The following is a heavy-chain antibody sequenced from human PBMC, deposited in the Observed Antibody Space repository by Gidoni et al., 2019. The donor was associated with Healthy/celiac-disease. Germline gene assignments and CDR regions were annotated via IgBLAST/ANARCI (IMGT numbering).Heavy chain of an antibody. J-gene: IGHJ6*03. CDR1: GFTFGDYA. Sequence: EVQLVESGGGLVKPGRSLRLSCTASGFTFGDYAMGWFRQAPGKGLEWVGFIRSKAYGGTTEYAASVKGRFTISRDDSKSIAYLQMNSLKTEDTAVYYCTRDYGDYEYYYYYMDVWGKGTTVTVSS. D-gene: IGHD4-17*01. CDR3: TRDYGDYEYYYYYMDV. CDR2: IRSKAYGGTT. V-gene: IGHV3-49*05.